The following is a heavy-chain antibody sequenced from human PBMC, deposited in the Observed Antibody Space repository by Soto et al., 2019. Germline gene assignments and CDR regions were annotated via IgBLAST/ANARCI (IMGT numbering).Heavy chain of an antibody. J-gene: IGHJ6*01. V-gene: IGHV2-26*01. D-gene: IGHD3-10*01. Sequence: SGPTLVNPTETLTLTCTVSGFSLSNARMGVSWIRQPPGKALEWLARIFSNDEKSYSTSLKSRLTISKDTFKSQVVLTMTNMDPVYTVTYYCHRIRLYRVGYGSSRSGMEVWGQGTTVTVSS. CDR3: HRIRLYRVGYGSSRSGMEV. CDR1: GFSLSNARMG. CDR2: IFSNDEK.